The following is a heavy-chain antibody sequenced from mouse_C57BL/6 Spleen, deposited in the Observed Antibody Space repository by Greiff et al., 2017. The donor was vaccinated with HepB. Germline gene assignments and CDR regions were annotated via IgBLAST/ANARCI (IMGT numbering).Heavy chain of an antibody. CDR3: ERDFDY. V-gene: IGHV1-82*01. J-gene: IGHJ2*01. CDR2: IYPGDGDT. CDR1: GYAFSSSW. Sequence: VQRVESGPELVKPGASVKISCKASGYAFSSSWMNWVKQRPGKGLEWIGRIYPGDGDTNYNGKFKGKATLTADKSSSTAYMQLSSLTSEDSAVYFCERDFDYWGQGTTLTVSS.